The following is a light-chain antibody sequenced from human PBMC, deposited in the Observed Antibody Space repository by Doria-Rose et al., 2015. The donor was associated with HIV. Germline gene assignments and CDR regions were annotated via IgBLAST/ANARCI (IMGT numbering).Light chain of an antibody. CDR2: DGS. J-gene: IGKJ1*01. CDR3: HQYGTSWT. CDR1: QSFSSTY. V-gene: IGKV3-20*01. Sequence: TQSPGTLSLSPGERATLSCRASQSFSSTYLAWYQQKPGQAPSLLIYDGSTRATGIPDRFSASGSRTDFTLTINRLEPEDFALYYCHQYGTSWTFGQGTKVKI.